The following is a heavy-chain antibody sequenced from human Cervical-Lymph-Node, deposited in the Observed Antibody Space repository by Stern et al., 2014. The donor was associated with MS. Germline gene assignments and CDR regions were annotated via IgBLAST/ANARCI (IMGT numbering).Heavy chain of an antibody. D-gene: IGHD3-10*01. Sequence: VQLGQSGGGLVQPGRSLRLSCAASGFTFDDYAMHWVRQAPGKGLEWVSGISWNSGSIGYADSVKGRFTISRENAKNSLYLQMNSLRAEDTALYYCAKDTYYYGSGSETAIDYWGQGTLVTVSS. J-gene: IGHJ4*02. CDR2: ISWNSGSI. V-gene: IGHV3-9*01. CDR3: AKDTYYYGSGSETAIDY. CDR1: GFTFDDYA.